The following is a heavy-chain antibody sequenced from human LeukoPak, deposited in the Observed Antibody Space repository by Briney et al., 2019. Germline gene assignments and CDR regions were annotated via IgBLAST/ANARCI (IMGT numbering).Heavy chain of an antibody. Sequence: SESLSLTCTVSGGSISSYYWSWIRQPAGKGLEWIGRIYTSGSTNYNPSLKSRVTMSIGTSKNQFSLKLRSVTAADTAVYYCAREGYDSSGSEWVYWGQGTLVTVSS. J-gene: IGHJ4*02. CDR1: GGSISSYY. V-gene: IGHV4-4*07. D-gene: IGHD3-22*01. CDR2: IYTSGST. CDR3: AREGYDSSGSEWVY.